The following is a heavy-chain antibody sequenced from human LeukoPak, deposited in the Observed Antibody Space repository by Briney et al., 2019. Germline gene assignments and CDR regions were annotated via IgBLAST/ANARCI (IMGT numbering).Heavy chain of an antibody. J-gene: IGHJ4*02. D-gene: IGHD6-13*01. CDR1: GFTFSSYS. CDR3: ARERIAAADYYFDY. Sequence: PGGSLRLPCAASGFTFSSYSMNWVRQAPGKGLEWVSSISSSSSYIYYADSVKGRFTISRDNAKNSLYLQMNSLRAEDTAVYYCARERIAAADYYFDYWGQGTLVTVSS. V-gene: IGHV3-21*01. CDR2: ISSSSSYI.